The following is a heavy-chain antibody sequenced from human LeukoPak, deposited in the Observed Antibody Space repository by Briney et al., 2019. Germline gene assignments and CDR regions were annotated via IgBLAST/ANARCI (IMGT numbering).Heavy chain of an antibody. CDR3: ARDSSWSFDY. Sequence: GGSLRLSCAASGFSFSTYSMNWVRQAPGKGLEWVSYIRSRDGAIYYADSVKGRFTISTDSARKSLYLQMNSLREEDTAVYYCARDSSWSFDYWGQGTLVTVSS. J-gene: IGHJ4*02. V-gene: IGHV3-48*02. CDR2: IRSRDGAI. D-gene: IGHD2-15*01. CDR1: GFSFSTYS.